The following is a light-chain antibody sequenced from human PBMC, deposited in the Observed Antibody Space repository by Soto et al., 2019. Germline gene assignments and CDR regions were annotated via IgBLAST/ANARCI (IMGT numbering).Light chain of an antibody. CDR2: WAS. V-gene: IGKV4-1*01. J-gene: IGKJ3*01. Sequence: DIVMTQSPDSLPVSLGERATINCKSSQSVLYISNNKNYLAWYQQKAGQPPKLLIYWASTRESGVPDRFSGSGSGTDFTLTISSLQAEDLAVYYCQQYYSTPFTFGPGTKVDIK. CDR1: QSVLYISNNKNY. CDR3: QQYYSTPFT.